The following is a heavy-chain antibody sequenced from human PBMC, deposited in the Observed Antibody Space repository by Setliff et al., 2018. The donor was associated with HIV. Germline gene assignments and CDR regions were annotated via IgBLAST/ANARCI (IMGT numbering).Heavy chain of an antibody. CDR3: ARVFVDTAVLRVLEYYFDS. Sequence: SETLSLTCTVSGGSISSSSYYWGWVRQPPGKGLEWIGSMYYSGSTYYTPSRKSRITISLDTSKNQFSLRMRSVTAADTAVYYCARVFVDTAVLRVLEYYFDSWGRGTLVTVSS. V-gene: IGHV4-39*07. D-gene: IGHD5-18*01. CDR2: MYYSGST. J-gene: IGHJ4*02. CDR1: GGSISSSSYY.